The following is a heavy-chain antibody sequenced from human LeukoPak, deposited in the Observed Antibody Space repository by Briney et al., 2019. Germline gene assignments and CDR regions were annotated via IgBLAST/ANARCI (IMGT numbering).Heavy chain of an antibody. CDR3: ARDGGSGYCSSATCYEGFDY. CDR1: GFTVSSYY. D-gene: IGHD2-2*01. Sequence: GGSLRLSCAAPGFTVSSYYMTWVRQAPGKGLEWVSTIYSGDSAYYADSVKGRFSISRDNSKNTLCLQMNSLRAEDTAVYYCARDGGSGYCSSATCYEGFDYWGQGTLVTVSS. CDR2: IYSGDSA. J-gene: IGHJ4*02. V-gene: IGHV3-66*01.